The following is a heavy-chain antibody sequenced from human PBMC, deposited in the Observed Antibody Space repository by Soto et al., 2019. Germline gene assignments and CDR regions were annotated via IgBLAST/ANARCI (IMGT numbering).Heavy chain of an antibody. V-gene: IGHV3-23*01. D-gene: IGHD2-15*01. CDR1: GFTFSSYA. CDR3: AKDLRCSGGSCYGKGWFDP. CDR2: ISGSGGST. J-gene: IGHJ5*02. Sequence: PGGSLRLSCAASGFTFSSYAMSWVRQAPGKGLEWVSAISGSGGSTYYADSVKGRFTISRDNSKNTLYLQMNSLRAEDTAVYYCAKDLRCSGGSCYGKGWFDPWGQGTLVTVSS.